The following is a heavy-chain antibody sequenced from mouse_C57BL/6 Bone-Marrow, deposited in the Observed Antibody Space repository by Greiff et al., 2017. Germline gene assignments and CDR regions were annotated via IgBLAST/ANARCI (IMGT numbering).Heavy chain of an antibody. CDR2: IYPGDGDT. CDR1: GYAFSSSW. Sequence: VQLQQSGPELVKPGASVKISCKASGYAFSSSWMHWVKQRPGKGLEWIGRIYPGDGDTNYNGKFKGKATLTADKSSSTPYMQLSSLTSEDSAVYFCARFTTVVAPDYWGQGTTLTVSS. V-gene: IGHV1-82*01. D-gene: IGHD1-1*01. J-gene: IGHJ2*01. CDR3: ARFTTVVAPDY.